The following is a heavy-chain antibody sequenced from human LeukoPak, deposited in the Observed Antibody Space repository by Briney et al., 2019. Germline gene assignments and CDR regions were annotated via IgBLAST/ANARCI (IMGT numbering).Heavy chain of an antibody. CDR1: GGTFSSDA. J-gene: IGHJ3*02. CDR2: IIPIFGTA. CDR3: ARGYCSSTSRLGRAFDI. V-gene: IGHV1-69*13. Sequence: SEKVSGKAPGGTFSSDAISRVRQAPGQGLERRGGIIPIFGTANYAQKFQGRVTITADESTSTAYKEMSSLRFEDTAVYYCARGYCSSTSRLGRAFDIWGQGTMVTVSS. D-gene: IGHD2-2*01.